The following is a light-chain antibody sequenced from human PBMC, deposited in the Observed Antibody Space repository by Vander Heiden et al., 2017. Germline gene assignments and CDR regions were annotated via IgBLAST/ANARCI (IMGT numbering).Light chain of an antibody. V-gene: IGKV3-20*01. CDR2: GAS. J-gene: IGKJ4*01. CDR1: KSVSSSY. Sequence: IVLTQSPGPLPLSPGERATLSCRASKSVSSSYLAWYQQKPGQAPRLLIYGASSRATGIPDRFSSSGSGTDFTLTISRLEPEDFAVYYCQQYGSSPLTFGGGTKVEIK. CDR3: QQYGSSPLT.